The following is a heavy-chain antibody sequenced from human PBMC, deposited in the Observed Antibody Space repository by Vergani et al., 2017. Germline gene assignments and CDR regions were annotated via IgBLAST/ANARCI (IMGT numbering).Heavy chain of an antibody. Sequence: QVQLVQSGAEVKKPGASVKVSCKASGYTFTSYGISWVRQAPGQGLEWMGWISAYNGNTNYAQKLQGRVTMTTDTSTSTAYMELRSLKSDDTAVYYCARSRADYGDYGGSPDYWGQGTLVTVSS. CDR2: ISAYNGNT. CDR1: GYTFTSYG. D-gene: IGHD4-17*01. V-gene: IGHV1-18*01. CDR3: ARSRADYGDYGGSPDY. J-gene: IGHJ4*02.